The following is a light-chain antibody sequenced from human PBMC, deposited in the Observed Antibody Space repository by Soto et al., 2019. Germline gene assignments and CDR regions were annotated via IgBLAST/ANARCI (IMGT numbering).Light chain of an antibody. V-gene: IGKV3-15*01. Sequence: EIVMTQSPATLSVSPGERATLSCRASQSVSSNLAWYQQKPGQAPGLLIYGASIRATGIPARFSGSGSGTEFTPTISGLQSEDFAVYYCQQYDNWPPIFTFGPGTKVDIK. CDR3: QQYDNWPPIFT. CDR1: QSVSSN. J-gene: IGKJ3*01. CDR2: GAS.